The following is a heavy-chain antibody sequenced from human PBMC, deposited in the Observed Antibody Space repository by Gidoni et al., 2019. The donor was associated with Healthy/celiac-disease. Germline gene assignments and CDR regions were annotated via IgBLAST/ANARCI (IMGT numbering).Heavy chain of an antibody. CDR1: GYTLTEFA. D-gene: IGHD2-2*01. CDR2: FDPEYGDT. V-gene: IGHV1-24*01. Sequence: QGQLGQSGAEVQKPGGSVKVLCKVSGYTLTEFAMHWERQAPGKGLEWMGGFDPEYGDTIYAQKFQGRVTMTEDTSTHTAYVHLSSLRSDDTAVYYCASVDQHGAFDIWGQGTMVTVSS. CDR3: ASVDQHGAFDI. J-gene: IGHJ3*02.